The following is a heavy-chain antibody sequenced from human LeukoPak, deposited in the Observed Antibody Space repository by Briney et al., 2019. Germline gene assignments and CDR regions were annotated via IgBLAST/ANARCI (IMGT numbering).Heavy chain of an antibody. CDR1: GFTFSSYS. D-gene: IGHD3-22*01. J-gene: IGHJ4*02. CDR3: ARDPDSSGYNDFFDY. V-gene: IGHV4-38-2*01. CDR2: IYYSGST. Sequence: GSLRLSCAASGFTFSSYSMNWVRQAPGKGLEWIGSIYYSGSTYYNPSLKSRVSISIQTSNNQFSLKLSFVTAADTAVYYCARDPDSSGYNDFFDYWGQGTLVTVSS.